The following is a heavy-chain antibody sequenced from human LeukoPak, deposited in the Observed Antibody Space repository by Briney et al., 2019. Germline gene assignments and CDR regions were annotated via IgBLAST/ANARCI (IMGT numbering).Heavy chain of an antibody. D-gene: IGHD3-10*01. V-gene: IGHV1-18*01. CDR1: GYTFTSYG. J-gene: IGHJ4*02. Sequence: GASVKVSCKASGYTFTSYGISWVRQAPGQGLEWMGWISAYNGNTNYAQKLQGRVTMTTDTSTSTAYMELRSLRSDDTAVYYCARDRWFGELLYEPDYWGQGTLVTVSS. CDR3: ARDRWFGELLYEPDY. CDR2: ISAYNGNT.